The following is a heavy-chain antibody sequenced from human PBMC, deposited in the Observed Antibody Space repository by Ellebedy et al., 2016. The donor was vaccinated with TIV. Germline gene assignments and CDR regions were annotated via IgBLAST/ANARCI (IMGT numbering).Heavy chain of an antibody. Sequence: SETLSLXXAVYGGSFSGYYWSWIRQPPGKGLEWIGEINHSGSTNYNPSLKSRVTISVDTSKNQFSLKLSSVTAADTAVYYCARDMGPTVTTRASKWFNPWGQGTLVTGSS. CDR2: INHSGST. CDR3: ARDMGPTVTTRASKWFNP. J-gene: IGHJ5*02. CDR1: GGSFSGYY. D-gene: IGHD4-11*01. V-gene: IGHV4-34*01.